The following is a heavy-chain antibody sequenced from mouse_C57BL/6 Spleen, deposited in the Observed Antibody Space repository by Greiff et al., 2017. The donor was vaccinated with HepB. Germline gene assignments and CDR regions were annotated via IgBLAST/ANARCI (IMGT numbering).Heavy chain of an antibody. J-gene: IGHJ1*03. CDR1: GFSLTSYG. CDR2: IWSDGST. Sequence: VQLQQSGPGLVVPSQSLSITCTVSGFSLTSYGVHWVRQPPGKGLEWLVVIWSDGSTTYNSALKSRLSISKDNSKSQVFLKMNSLQTDDTAMYYCARQAYGSSYWYFDVWGTGTTVTVSS. D-gene: IGHD1-1*01. V-gene: IGHV2-6-1*01. CDR3: ARQAYGSSYWYFDV.